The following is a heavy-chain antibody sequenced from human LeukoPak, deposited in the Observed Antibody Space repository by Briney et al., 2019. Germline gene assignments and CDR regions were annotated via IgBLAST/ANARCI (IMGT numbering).Heavy chain of an antibody. J-gene: IGHJ4*02. Sequence: SGGSLRLSCAASGFTFSSYAMSWVRQAPGKGLEWVSAISGSGGSTYYADSVKGRFTISRDNSKNTLYLQMNSLRAVDTAVYYCAKGEGIYYDSSGYFLWGQGTLVTVSS. V-gene: IGHV3-23*01. CDR3: AKGEGIYYDSSGYFL. CDR2: ISGSGGST. D-gene: IGHD3-22*01. CDR1: GFTFSSYA.